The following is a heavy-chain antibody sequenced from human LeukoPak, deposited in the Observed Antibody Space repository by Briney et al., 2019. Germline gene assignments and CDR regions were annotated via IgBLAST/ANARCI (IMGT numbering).Heavy chain of an antibody. D-gene: IGHD3-3*01. V-gene: IGHV3-20*04. Sequence: GGSLRLSCAASGFTFDDYGMSWVRQAPGKGLEWVSGINWNGGCTGYADSVKGRFTISRDNAKNSLYLQMNSLRAEDTALYYCARGGITIFGVVSYMDVWGKGTTVTVSS. J-gene: IGHJ6*03. CDR3: ARGGITIFGVVSYMDV. CDR2: INWNGGCT. CDR1: GFTFDDYG.